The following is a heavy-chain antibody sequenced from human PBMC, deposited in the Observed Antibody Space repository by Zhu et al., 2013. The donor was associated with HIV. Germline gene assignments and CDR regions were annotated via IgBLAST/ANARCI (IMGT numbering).Heavy chain of an antibody. CDR2: INPRDGGT. CDR1: GYTFTNFY. CDR3: ARGFIYDSPQGPLWY. V-gene: IGHV1-46*01. J-gene: IGHJ4*02. Sequence: QVQLVQSGAEVKKPGASVKVSCKASGYTFTNFYIHWLRQAPGQGLEWMGLINPRDGGTIYAQKFQGRVTMTRDTSTSRVYMELSSLRSEDTAMYYCARGFIYDSPQGPLWYWGQGTLVTVSS. D-gene: IGHD3-3*01.